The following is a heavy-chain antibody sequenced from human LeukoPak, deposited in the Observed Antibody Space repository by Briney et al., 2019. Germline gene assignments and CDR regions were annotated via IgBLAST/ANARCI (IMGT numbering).Heavy chain of an antibody. J-gene: IGHJ5*02. D-gene: IGHD2-8*01. CDR1: GFSLSTRGLG. CDR3: ALAPHLPMLWFDP. CDR2: IYWNDNK. Sequence: SGPTLVNPTQTLTLTCTFSGFSLSTRGLGVGRIRQPPGKALEWLALIYWNDNKRYKPSLTSRLTISKDTSTNQVVLRMTNMDPMDTATYYCALAPHLPMLWFDPWGQGTLVTVSA. V-gene: IGHV2-5*01.